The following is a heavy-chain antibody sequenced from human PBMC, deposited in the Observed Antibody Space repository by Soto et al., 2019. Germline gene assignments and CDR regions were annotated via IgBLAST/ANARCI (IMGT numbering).Heavy chain of an antibody. J-gene: IGHJ4*02. D-gene: IGHD2-15*01. CDR3: ARRWGRSFDY. CDR2: IYYSGST. V-gene: IGHV4-59*01. CDR1: GGSISSYY. Sequence: ETLSLTCTVSGGSISSYYWSWIRQPPGKGLEWIGYIYYSGSTNYNPSLKSRVTISVDTSKNQFSLKLTSATAADTAVYYCARRWGRSFDYWGQGTLVTVSS.